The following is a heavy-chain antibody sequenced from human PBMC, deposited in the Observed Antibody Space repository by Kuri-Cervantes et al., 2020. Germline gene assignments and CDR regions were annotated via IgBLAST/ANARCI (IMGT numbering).Heavy chain of an antibody. Sequence: SETLSLTCAVSGGSISSSYYWSWIRQPPGKGLEWIGYIYYSGSTNYNPSLKSRVTISVDTSKKQFSVKLSSVTAADTAVYYCARDRRWELLPPAFDIWGQGTMVTVSS. CDR1: GGSISSSYY. CDR2: IYYSGST. D-gene: IGHD1-26*01. CDR3: ARDRRWELLPPAFDI. J-gene: IGHJ3*02. V-gene: IGHV4-59*12.